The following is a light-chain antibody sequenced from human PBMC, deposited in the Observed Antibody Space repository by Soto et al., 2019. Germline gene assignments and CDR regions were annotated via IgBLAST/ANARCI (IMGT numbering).Light chain of an antibody. V-gene: IGLV2-14*01. CDR3: SSYTSSSTFV. Sequence: QSVLTQPASVSGSPGQSITISCTGTSSDIGGYNYVSWYQQHPGKAPKLMIYDVSNRPSGVSNRFSGSKSGNTASLTISVLQAEDEADYYCSSYTSSSTFVFGTGTQLTVL. CDR1: SSDIGGYNY. J-gene: IGLJ1*01. CDR2: DVS.